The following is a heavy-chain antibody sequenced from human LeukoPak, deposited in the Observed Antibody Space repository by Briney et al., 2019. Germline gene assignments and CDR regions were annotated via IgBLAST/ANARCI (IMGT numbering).Heavy chain of an antibody. V-gene: IGHV4-59*08. J-gene: IGHJ4*02. Sequence: SETLSLTCTVSGGSISSYYWSWIRQPPGKGLEWIGYIYYSGSTNYNPSLKSRVTISVDTPKNQFSLKLSSVTAADTAVYYCARGLGYCSNGVCYTFAYWGQGTLVTVSS. CDR3: ARGLGYCSNGVCYTFAY. D-gene: IGHD2-8*01. CDR2: IYYSGST. CDR1: GGSISSYY.